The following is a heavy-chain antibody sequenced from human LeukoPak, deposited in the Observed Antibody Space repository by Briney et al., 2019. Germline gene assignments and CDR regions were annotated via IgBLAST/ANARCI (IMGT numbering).Heavy chain of an antibody. Sequence: GGSLRLSCAASGFTFDDYGMSWVRQAPGKGLEWVSGINWNGGSTGYADSVKGRFTISRDNAKNSLYLQMNSLRAEDTALYYCARDLIPYSSSWYYFDYWGQGALVTVSS. CDR3: ARDLIPYSSSWYYFDY. CDR1: GFTFDDYG. J-gene: IGHJ4*02. D-gene: IGHD6-13*01. V-gene: IGHV3-20*04. CDR2: INWNGGST.